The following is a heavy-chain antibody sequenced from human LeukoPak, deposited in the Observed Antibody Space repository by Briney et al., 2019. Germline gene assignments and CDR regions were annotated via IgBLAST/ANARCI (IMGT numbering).Heavy chain of an antibody. D-gene: IGHD5-18*01. CDR2: IYYSGST. CDR3: ARDSSAVDTAMVRGWFDP. CDR1: GGSISSYY. V-gene: IGHV4-59*01. J-gene: IGHJ5*02. Sequence: SETLSLTCTVSGGSISSYYWSWIRQPPGKGLEWIGYIYYSGSTNYNPSLKRRVTISVDTSKNQFSLKLSSVTAADTAVYYCARDSSAVDTAMVRGWFDPWGQGTLVTVSS.